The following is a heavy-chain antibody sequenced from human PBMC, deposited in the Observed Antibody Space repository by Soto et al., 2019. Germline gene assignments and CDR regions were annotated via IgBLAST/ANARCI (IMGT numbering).Heavy chain of an antibody. Sequence: GGSLRLSCAASGFTFSSYWMSWVRQAPGKGLEWVANIKQDGSEKYYVDSVKGRFTISRDNAKNSLYLQMNSLRAEDTAVYYCARADQWLRLVSYYYYYMDVWDKGTTVTVSS. CDR2: IKQDGSEK. D-gene: IGHD5-12*01. V-gene: IGHV3-7*01. J-gene: IGHJ6*03. CDR3: ARADQWLRLVSYYYYYMDV. CDR1: GFTFSSYW.